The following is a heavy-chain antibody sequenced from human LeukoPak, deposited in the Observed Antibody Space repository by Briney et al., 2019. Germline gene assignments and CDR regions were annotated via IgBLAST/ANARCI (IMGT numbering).Heavy chain of an antibody. Sequence: PSETLSLTCTVSGGSINSSSYYWGWIRQPPGKGLEWIGSIYYSGSTYYNPSLKSRVTISVDTSKNQFSLKLSSVTAADTAVYYCARQSGSGGGNFDYWGQGTLVTVSS. CDR1: GGSINSSSYY. V-gene: IGHV4-39*01. CDR2: IYYSGST. J-gene: IGHJ4*02. CDR3: ARQSGSGGGNFDY. D-gene: IGHD2-15*01.